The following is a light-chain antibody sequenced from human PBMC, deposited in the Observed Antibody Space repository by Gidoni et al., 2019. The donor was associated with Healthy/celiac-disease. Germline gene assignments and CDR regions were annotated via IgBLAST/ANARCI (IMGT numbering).Light chain of an antibody. CDR3: QQYNNWPT. Sequence: EIVMTQSPATLSVSPRDRATLSCRARQSVSSNLAWYQQKPGQAPRLSSYGASNRPTGIPARFSGSGSGTEFTLPISSLQSEDFAGYYCQQYNNWPTFGGGTKVEIK. J-gene: IGKJ4*01. CDR1: QSVSSN. CDR2: GAS. V-gene: IGKV3-15*01.